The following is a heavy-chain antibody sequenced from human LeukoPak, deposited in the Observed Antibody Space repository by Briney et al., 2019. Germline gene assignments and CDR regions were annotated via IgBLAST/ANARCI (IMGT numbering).Heavy chain of an antibody. CDR3: ARDLVQLWSH. Sequence: GGSLRLSCAASGFTVSSNYMSWVRQAPGKGLEWVSVIYSGGSTYYADSVKGRFTISRDNSKNTLYLQMSSLRAEDTAVYYCARDLVQLWSHWGQGTLVTVSS. J-gene: IGHJ4*02. D-gene: IGHD5-18*01. CDR1: GFTVSSNY. V-gene: IGHV3-66*01. CDR2: IYSGGST.